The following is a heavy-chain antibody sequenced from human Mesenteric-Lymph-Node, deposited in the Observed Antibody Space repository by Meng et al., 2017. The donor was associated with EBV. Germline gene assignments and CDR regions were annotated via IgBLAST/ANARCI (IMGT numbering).Heavy chain of an antibody. CDR2: ITHSGST. J-gene: IGHJ4*02. V-gene: IGHV4-34*01. CDR1: GGSLRGYY. Sequence: LLPWGPSRVKPWEPLSLTCAVYGGSLRGYYWSWIRQPPGKGLEWIGEITHSGSTNYNPSLKSRVTISVDTSKNQFSLKLKSVTVADTAVYYCAREPYFYDSGGRFDNWGQGSLVTVSS. CDR3: AREPYFYDSGGRFDN. D-gene: IGHD3-22*01.